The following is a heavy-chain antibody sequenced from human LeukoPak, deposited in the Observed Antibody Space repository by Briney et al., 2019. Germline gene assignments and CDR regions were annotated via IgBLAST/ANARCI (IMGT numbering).Heavy chain of an antibody. CDR3: ARGTNYYFYAMDV. V-gene: IGHV4-59*06. CDR2: VYYSGAT. CDR1: GGSISSYY. Sequence: SETLSLTCTVSGGSISSYYWSWIRQPPGKGLEWIGYVYYSGATYYNPSLKSRVSISVDTSKKHFSLNLSSVTAADTAVYYCARGTNYYFYAMDVWGQGTTVTVSS. J-gene: IGHJ6*02.